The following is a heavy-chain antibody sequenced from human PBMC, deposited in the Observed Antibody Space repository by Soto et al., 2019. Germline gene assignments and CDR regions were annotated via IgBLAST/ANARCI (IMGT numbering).Heavy chain of an antibody. D-gene: IGHD2-15*01. CDR1: GFTFSDAW. CDR3: TTDLWRIAVVVGSTGYFNP. Sequence: GSLRLSCAASGFTFSDAWMSWVRQAPGKGLDWVGRIKSKSDGGTTEYAVPLRGRFTISRDDSKNTLYLQMNSRKTEDTAVYYCTTDLWRIAVVVGSTGYFNPWGQGTPVTVSS. CDR2: IKSKSDGGTT. V-gene: IGHV3-15*01. J-gene: IGHJ5*02.